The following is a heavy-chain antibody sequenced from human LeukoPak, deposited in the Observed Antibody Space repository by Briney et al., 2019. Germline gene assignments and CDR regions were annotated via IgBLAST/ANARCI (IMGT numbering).Heavy chain of an antibody. V-gene: IGHV3-30*04. D-gene: IGHD1/OR15-1a*01. CDR2: ISYDGSNK. CDR1: GFTFSNYA. CDR3: ARDRVNWNNPLDY. Sequence: GGSLRLSCAASGFTFSNYAMHWVRQAPGKGLEWVAVISYDGSNKNYADSVKGRFTVSRDNSKNTLYLQMNSLTAEDTAVYYCARDRVNWNNPLDYWGQGTLVTVSS. J-gene: IGHJ4*02.